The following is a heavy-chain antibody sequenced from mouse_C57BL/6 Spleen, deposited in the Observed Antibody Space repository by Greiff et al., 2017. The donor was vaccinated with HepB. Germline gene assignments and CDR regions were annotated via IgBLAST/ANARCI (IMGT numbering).Heavy chain of an antibody. CDR2: ISNGGGST. V-gene: IGHV5-12*01. CDR3: ARGTVVAPYYYAMDY. CDR1: GFTFSDYY. J-gene: IGHJ4*01. Sequence: EVKLVESGGGLVQPGGSLKLSCAASGFTFSDYYMYWVRQTPEKRLEWVAYISNGGGSTYYPDTVKGRFTISRDNAKNTLYLQMSRLKSEDTAMYYCARGTVVAPYYYAMDYWGQGTSVTVSS. D-gene: IGHD1-1*01.